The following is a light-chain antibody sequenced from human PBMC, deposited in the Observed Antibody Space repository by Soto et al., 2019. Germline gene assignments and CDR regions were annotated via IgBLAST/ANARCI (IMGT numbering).Light chain of an antibody. V-gene: IGLV2-14*01. CDR2: EVT. CDR3: HSYTTTNSWV. Sequence: QSALTQPASVSGSPGQSITISCTGTSSDVGGYNYVSWYQQHPGKAPKLIIYEVTNRPSGVSNRFSGSKSGNTAYLTISGLQAEDEADYNCHSYTTTNSWVFGGGTKLTVL. CDR1: SSDVGGYNY. J-gene: IGLJ3*02.